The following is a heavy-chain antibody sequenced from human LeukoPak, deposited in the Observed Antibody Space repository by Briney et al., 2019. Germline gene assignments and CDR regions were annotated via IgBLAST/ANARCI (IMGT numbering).Heavy chain of an antibody. CDR1: GFTFSSYS. CDR3: ASQACSSTSCSAVDP. CDR2: ISSSSSYI. J-gene: IGHJ5*02. D-gene: IGHD2-2*01. Sequence: GGPLRLSCAASGFTFSSYSMNWVRQAPGKGLEWVSSISSSSSYIYYADSVKGRFTISRDNAKNSLYLQMNSLRAEDTAVYYCASQACSSTSCSAVDPWGQGTLVTVSS. V-gene: IGHV3-21*01.